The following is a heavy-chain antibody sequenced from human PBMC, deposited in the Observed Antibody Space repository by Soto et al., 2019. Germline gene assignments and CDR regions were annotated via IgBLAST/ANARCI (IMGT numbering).Heavy chain of an antibody. CDR3: AHSKRSFWSGYHILGMDV. V-gene: IGHV2-5*01. Sequence: SGPTLVNPTQTLTLTCTFSGFSLSTSEVGVGWIRQPPGKALEWPALIYWNDDKRYSPSLKSRLTITKDTSKNQVVLTMTNMDPMDTATYYCAHSKRSFWSGYHILGMDVWGQGTTVTVSS. J-gene: IGHJ6*02. CDR2: IYWNDDK. CDR1: GFSLSTSEVG. D-gene: IGHD3-3*01.